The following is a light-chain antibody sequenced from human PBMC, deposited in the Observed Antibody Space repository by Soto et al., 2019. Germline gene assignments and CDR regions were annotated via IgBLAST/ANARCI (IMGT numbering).Light chain of an antibody. CDR3: QQYDNWPPTYT. CDR1: QSISSN. Sequence: EIVMTQSPATRSMSPGERATLSCRASQSISSNLAWYQQKPGQAPRLLIYGASNRATGIPARFSGGGSETEFTLTISSLQSEDFAVYYCQQYDNWPPTYTFGQGTKLEIK. CDR2: GAS. V-gene: IGKV3-15*01. J-gene: IGKJ2*01.